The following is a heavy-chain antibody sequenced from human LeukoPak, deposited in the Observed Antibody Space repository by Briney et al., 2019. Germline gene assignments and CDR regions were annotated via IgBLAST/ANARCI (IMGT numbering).Heavy chain of an antibody. CDR3: ARDYRWGIAVAVGDGAFDI. D-gene: IGHD6-19*01. CDR1: GYSISSGYY. Sequence: SETLSLTCTVSGYSISSGYYWGWIRQPPGKGLEWIGSIYHSGSTYYNPSLKSRVTISVDTSKNQFSLKLSSVTAADTAVYYCARDYRWGIAVAVGDGAFDIWGQGTMVTVSS. V-gene: IGHV4-38-2*02. CDR2: IYHSGST. J-gene: IGHJ3*02.